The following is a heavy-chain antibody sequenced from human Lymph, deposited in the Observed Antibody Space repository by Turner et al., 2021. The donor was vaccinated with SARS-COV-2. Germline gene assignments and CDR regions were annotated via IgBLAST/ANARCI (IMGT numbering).Heavy chain of an antibody. V-gene: IGHV4-39*01. Sequence: QLQLQESRPGLVMPSETLSLTCTVSGRSISSSRYYWGWIRQPPGKALEWIGSIYYSGSNYDTLFLKSRVTISVDTSKNQFSLKLSSVTDAETAVYYCARAPFIIVLMMYASGYFENWGQGTLVTVSS. CDR2: IYYSGSN. CDR1: GRSISSSRYY. J-gene: IGHJ4*02. D-gene: IGHD2-8*01. CDR3: ARAPFIIVLMMYASGYFEN.